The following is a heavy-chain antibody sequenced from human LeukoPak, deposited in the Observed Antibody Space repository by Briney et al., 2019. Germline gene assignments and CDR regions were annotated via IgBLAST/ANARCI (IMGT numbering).Heavy chain of an antibody. CDR2: INPSGGST. Sequence: ASVKVSCKASGYTFTSYYMHWVRQAPGQGLEWMGIINPSGGSTSYAQKFQGRVTMTRDTSTSTVYMELSSLRSEDTAVYYCARDLTHDYDSSGYSLDYWGQGTLVTVSS. V-gene: IGHV1-46*01. D-gene: IGHD3-22*01. CDR3: ARDLTHDYDSSGYSLDY. J-gene: IGHJ4*02. CDR1: GYTFTSYY.